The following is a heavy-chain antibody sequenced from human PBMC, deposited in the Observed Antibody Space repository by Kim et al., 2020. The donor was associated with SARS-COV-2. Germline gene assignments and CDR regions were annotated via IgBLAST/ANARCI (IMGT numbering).Heavy chain of an antibody. Sequence: GGSLRLSCAASGFTFSSYGMHWVRQAPGKGLEWVAVISYDGSNKYYADSVKGRFTISRDNSKNTLYLQMNSLRAEDTAVYYCAKEAVEYSSSSYAFDIWGQGTMVTVSS. J-gene: IGHJ3*02. D-gene: IGHD6-6*01. CDR2: ISYDGSNK. CDR1: GFTFSSYG. V-gene: IGHV3-30*18. CDR3: AKEAVEYSSSSYAFDI.